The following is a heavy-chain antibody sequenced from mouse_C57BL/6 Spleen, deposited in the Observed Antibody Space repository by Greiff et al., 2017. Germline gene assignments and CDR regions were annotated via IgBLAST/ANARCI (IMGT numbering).Heavy chain of an antibody. V-gene: IGHV3-6*01. D-gene: IGHD4-1*02. Sequence: ESGPGLVKPSQSLSLTCSVTGYSITSGYYWNWIRQFPGNKLEWMGYISYDGSNNYNPSLKNRISITRDTSKNQFFLKLNSVTTEDTATYYCARDRSTGHFDYWGQGTTLTVSS. J-gene: IGHJ2*01. CDR2: ISYDGSN. CDR1: GYSITSGYY. CDR3: ARDRSTGHFDY.